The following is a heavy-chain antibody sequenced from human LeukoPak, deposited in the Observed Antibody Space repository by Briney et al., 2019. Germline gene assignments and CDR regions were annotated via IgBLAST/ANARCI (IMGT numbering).Heavy chain of an antibody. CDR2: IYNSGTT. CDR1: GASISSYY. Sequence: SETLSLTCTVSGASISSYYYNWIRQPPGKGLEWIGYIYNSGTTNYNPSLKSRVTISLDRSKNQFSLKLRSVTAADTAVYYCARDRYYYGSGSYSGFDFWGQGTMVAVSS. D-gene: IGHD3-10*01. V-gene: IGHV4-59*01. CDR3: ARDRYYYGSGSYSGFDF. J-gene: IGHJ3*01.